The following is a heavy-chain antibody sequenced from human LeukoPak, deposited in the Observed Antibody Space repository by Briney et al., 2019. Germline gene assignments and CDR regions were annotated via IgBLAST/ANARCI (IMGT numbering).Heavy chain of an antibody. J-gene: IGHJ4*02. Sequence: PGGSLRLSCAATGFTFSSYAMSWVRQAPGKGLEWVSAISGSGGSTYYAASVKGRFTISRDNSKNTLYLQMNSLRAEDTAVYFCAKSYSSGWPYYFDYWGQGTLVPVSS. CDR3: AKSYSSGWPYYFDY. CDR1: GFTFSSYA. CDR2: ISGSGGST. V-gene: IGHV3-23*01. D-gene: IGHD6-25*01.